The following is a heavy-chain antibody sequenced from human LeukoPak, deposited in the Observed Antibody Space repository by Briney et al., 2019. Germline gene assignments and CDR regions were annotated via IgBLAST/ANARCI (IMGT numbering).Heavy chain of an antibody. CDR1: GGSISSSNW. J-gene: IGHJ4*02. CDR3: ATASSKSLPN. CDR2: MHLDGET. Sequence: NPSGTLSLTCAISGGSISSSNWWSWVRQPPKEGLEWIGEMHLDGETHYNPSLKSRVTISIDKSNNQLSLTLTSVTAADTAVYYCATASSKSLPNWGQGALVTVSS. D-gene: IGHD5/OR15-5a*01. V-gene: IGHV4-4*02.